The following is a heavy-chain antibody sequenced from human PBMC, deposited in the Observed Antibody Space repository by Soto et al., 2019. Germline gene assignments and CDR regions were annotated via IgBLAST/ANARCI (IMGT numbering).Heavy chain of an antibody. J-gene: IGHJ3*02. CDR2: IYYSGST. V-gene: IGHV4-31*03. CDR3: ARDSGYSGYEGVAFDI. Sequence: SETLSLTCTVSGGSISSGGYYWSWIRQHPGKGLEWIGYIYYSGSTYYNPSLKSRVTISVDTSKNQFSLKLSSVTAADTAVYYCARDSGYSGYEGVAFDIWGQGTMVTVSS. CDR1: GGSISSGGYY. D-gene: IGHD5-12*01.